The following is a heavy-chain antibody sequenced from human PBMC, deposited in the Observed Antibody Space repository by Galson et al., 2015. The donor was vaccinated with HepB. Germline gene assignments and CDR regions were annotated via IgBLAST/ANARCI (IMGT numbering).Heavy chain of an antibody. Sequence: SVKVSCKASGYTFTSYAMNWVRQAPGQGLEWMGWINTNTGNPTYTQGFTGRFVFSLDTSVSTAYLQISSLKAEDTAVYYCARVAHCSSTSCYQKRKNWFDPWGQGTLVTVSS. CDR3: ARVAHCSSTSCYQKRKNWFDP. CDR2: INTNTGNP. CDR1: GYTFTSYA. J-gene: IGHJ5*02. D-gene: IGHD2-2*01. V-gene: IGHV7-4-1*02.